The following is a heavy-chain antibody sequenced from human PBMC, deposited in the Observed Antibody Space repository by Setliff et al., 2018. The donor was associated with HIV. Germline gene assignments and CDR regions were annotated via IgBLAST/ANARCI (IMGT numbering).Heavy chain of an antibody. Sequence: ASVKVSCKASGYSFSSYGVSWVRQAPGQGLERMGWISVYNGNTNYTQKLQNRVTMTTDTSTSTAYMELRSLRSDDTAVYYCARDLFTVPSREGYDYWGQGTLVTVSS. D-gene: IGHD1-26*01. J-gene: IGHJ4*02. CDR3: ARDLFTVPSREGYDY. CDR1: GYSFSSYG. CDR2: ISVYNGNT. V-gene: IGHV1-18*01.